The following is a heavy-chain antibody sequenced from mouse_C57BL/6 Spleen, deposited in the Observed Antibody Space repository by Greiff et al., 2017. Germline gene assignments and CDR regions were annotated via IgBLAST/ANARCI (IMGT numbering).Heavy chain of an antibody. CDR2: IYPGDGDT. CDR3: ARMGIYYDYDRYFDV. CDR1: GYAFSSYW. J-gene: IGHJ1*03. V-gene: IGHV1-80*01. D-gene: IGHD2-4*01. Sequence: QVQLQQSGAELVKPGASVKISCKASGYAFSSYWMNWVKQRPGKGLEWIGQIYPGDGDTNYNGKFKGKATLTADKSSSTAYMQLSSLTSEDSAVYFCARMGIYYDYDRYFDVWGTGTTVTVSS.